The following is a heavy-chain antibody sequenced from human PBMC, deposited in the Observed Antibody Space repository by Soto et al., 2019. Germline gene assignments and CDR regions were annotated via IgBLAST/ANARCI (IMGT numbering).Heavy chain of an antibody. D-gene: IGHD6-6*01. CDR2: INHSGST. V-gene: IGHV4-34*01. J-gene: IGHJ6*02. CDR1: GGSFRGYY. CDR3: ALGEYSSSSWYYYYGMDV. Sequence: PSETLSLTCAVYGGSFRGYYWSWIRQPPGKGLEWIGEINHSGSTNYNPSLKSRVTISVDTSKNQFSLKLSSVTAADTAVYYCALGEYSSSSWYYYYGMDVWGQGTTVTASS.